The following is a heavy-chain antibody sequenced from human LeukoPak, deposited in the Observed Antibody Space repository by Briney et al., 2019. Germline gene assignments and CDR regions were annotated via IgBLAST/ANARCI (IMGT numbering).Heavy chain of an antibody. CDR1: GFTFSDSY. D-gene: IGHD2-8*02. CDR2: IRTKTRNYAA. CDR3: TRQNCTGGSCSYVDC. V-gene: IGHV3-73*01. Sequence: PGGSLRLSCAASGFTFSDSYMHWVRQASGKGLEWVCLIRTKTRNYAATYAESVKGRFTISRDDSKNTAYLQMNSLKMEDTAVYYCTRQNCTGGSCSYVDCWGQGTLVTVSS. J-gene: IGHJ4*02.